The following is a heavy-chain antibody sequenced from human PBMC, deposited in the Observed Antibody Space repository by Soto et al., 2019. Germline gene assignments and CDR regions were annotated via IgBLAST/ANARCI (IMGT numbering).Heavy chain of an antibody. CDR2: IKSKTDGGTT. CDR3: ARLVIYGDYEHYIDY. J-gene: IGHJ4*02. D-gene: IGHD4-17*01. Sequence: PGXSLRLSCAASGFTFSNAWLNWFRQAPVNGLEWVGCIKSKTDGGTTDYAAPVKGRFTISRDDSKNTLYLQMNSLKTEDTAMFYCARLVIYGDYEHYIDYWGQGALVTVSS. CDR1: GFTFSNAW. V-gene: IGHV3-15*07.